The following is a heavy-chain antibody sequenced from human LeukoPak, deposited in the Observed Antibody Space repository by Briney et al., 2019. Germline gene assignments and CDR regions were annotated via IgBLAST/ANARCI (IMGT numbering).Heavy chain of an antibody. CDR3: ARDLGEWGRVDD. CDR2: IFFDGSNK. J-gene: IGHJ4*02. D-gene: IGHD3-16*01. V-gene: IGHV3-30-3*01. Sequence: GRSLRLSCAASGFTFSTYAMHWVRQAPGKGLDWVAFIFFDGSNKYYADSVKGRFTISRDDSKSTLYLQMDSLRPEDTAVYYCARDLGEWGRVDDWGQGTLVTVSS. CDR1: GFTFSTYA.